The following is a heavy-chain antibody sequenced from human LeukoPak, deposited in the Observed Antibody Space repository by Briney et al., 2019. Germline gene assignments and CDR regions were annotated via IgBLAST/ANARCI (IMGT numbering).Heavy chain of an antibody. V-gene: IGHV3-33*08. Sequence: GGSLRLSCAASGFTFSSYWVSWVRQAPGKGLEWVAVIWYDGSDKYYADSVEGRFTISRDDSRHTLYLQMNSLRAEDTAVYYCARGWYYDILAGPQGADFWGQGTLVIVSS. CDR3: ARGWYYDILAGPQGADF. J-gene: IGHJ4*02. CDR2: IWYDGSDK. D-gene: IGHD3-9*01. CDR1: GFTFSSYW.